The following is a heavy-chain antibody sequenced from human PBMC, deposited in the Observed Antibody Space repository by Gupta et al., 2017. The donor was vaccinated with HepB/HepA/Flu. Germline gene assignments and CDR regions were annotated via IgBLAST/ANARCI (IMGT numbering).Heavy chain of an antibody. V-gene: IGHV4-39*01. CDR3: ARQRGGQQWLVRGGAFDI. CDR2: IYYSGST. CDR1: GGSISSSSYY. D-gene: IGHD6-19*01. Sequence: QLQLQESGPGLVTPSETLSLTCTVSGGSISSSSYYWGWIRQPPGKGLEWIGSIYYSGSTYYNPSLKSRVTISVDTSKNQFSLKLSSVTAADTAVYYCARQRGGQQWLVRGGAFDIWGQGTMVTVSS. J-gene: IGHJ3*02.